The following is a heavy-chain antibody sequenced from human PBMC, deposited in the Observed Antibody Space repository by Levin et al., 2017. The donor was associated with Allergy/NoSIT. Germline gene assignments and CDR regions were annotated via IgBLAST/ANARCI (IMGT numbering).Heavy chain of an antibody. V-gene: IGHV3-33*01. CDR1: GFTFSSYG. D-gene: IGHD3-3*01. CDR2: IWYDGSNK. J-gene: IGHJ4*02. CDR3: ARALRFLEWLSDKALDY. Sequence: GESLKISCAASGFTFSSYGMHWVRQAPGKGLEWVAVIWYDGSNKYYADSVKGRFTISRDNSKNTLYLQMNSLRAEDTAVYYCARALRFLEWLSDKALDYWGQGTLVTVSS.